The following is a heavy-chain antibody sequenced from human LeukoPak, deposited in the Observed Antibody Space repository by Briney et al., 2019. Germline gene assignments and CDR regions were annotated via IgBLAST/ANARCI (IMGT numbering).Heavy chain of an antibody. CDR2: MNPNSGNT. CDR1: GYTFTSYG. V-gene: IGHV1-8*02. CDR3: ARAGGYCGRISCPYYFDY. Sequence: ASVKVSCKASGYTFTSYGINWVRQATGQGLEWRGWMNPNSGNTGYAQKFPGRVTMTRNTSISTAYMELSSLRSEDTAVYYCARAGGYCGRISCPYYFDYWGQGSLVAVSS. J-gene: IGHJ4*02. D-gene: IGHD2-15*01.